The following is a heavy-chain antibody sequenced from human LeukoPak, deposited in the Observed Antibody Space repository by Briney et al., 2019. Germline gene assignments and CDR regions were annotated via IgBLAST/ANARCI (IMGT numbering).Heavy chain of an antibody. Sequence: GGSLRLSCAASGFTFSSYAMHWVRKAPGKGLEYVSAISSNGGSTYYANSVKGRFTISRDNSKNTLYLQMGSLRAEDMAVYYCARVPGAIFGVADYWGQGTLVTVSS. V-gene: IGHV3-64*01. J-gene: IGHJ4*02. CDR3: ARVPGAIFGVADY. CDR2: ISSNGGST. CDR1: GFTFSSYA. D-gene: IGHD3-3*01.